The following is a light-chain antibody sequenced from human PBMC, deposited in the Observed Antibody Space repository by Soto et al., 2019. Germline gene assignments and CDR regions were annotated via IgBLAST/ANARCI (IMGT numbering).Light chain of an antibody. J-gene: IGKJ1*01. Sequence: DIVMTQSPATLSVSPGERATLSCRASQSVSIYLAWYQQKPGQAPRLLIYGASNRATGIPARFSGSGSGTEFTLTISSLQSEDFAVYYCHQYNNWPQTFGQGNKVEIK. CDR1: QSVSIY. CDR2: GAS. CDR3: HQYNNWPQT. V-gene: IGKV3-15*01.